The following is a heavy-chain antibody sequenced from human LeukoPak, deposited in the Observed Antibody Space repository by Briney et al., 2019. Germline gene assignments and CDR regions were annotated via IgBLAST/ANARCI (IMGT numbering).Heavy chain of an antibody. CDR2: ISRSGGST. CDR3: VRRGDASSGWGDHDY. CDR1: ELHA. Sequence: GGSLRLACAASELHAMTWVRQGPGKGLEWVSAISRSGGSTYYADSVKGRFTISRDNSKNMLHLQMSSLTGEDTALYYCVRRGDASSGWGDHDYWGQGALVTVSS. V-gene: IGHV3-23*01. J-gene: IGHJ4*02. D-gene: IGHD6-19*01.